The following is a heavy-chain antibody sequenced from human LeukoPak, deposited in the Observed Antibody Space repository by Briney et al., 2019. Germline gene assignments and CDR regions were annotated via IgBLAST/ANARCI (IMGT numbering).Heavy chain of an antibody. CDR1: GVSISTYY. J-gene: IGHJ5*02. V-gene: IGHV4-59*08. CDR2: IYNSGSP. CDR3: APGSTGGSRGSWFDP. D-gene: IGHD1-26*01. Sequence: SETLSLTCTVSGVSISTYYWSWIRQPPGKGLEWIGSIYNSGSPNYNPSLKSRITISVHTSKKHFSLKLSSVTAADTAVYHCAPGSTGGSRGSWFDPWGQGTLVTVSS.